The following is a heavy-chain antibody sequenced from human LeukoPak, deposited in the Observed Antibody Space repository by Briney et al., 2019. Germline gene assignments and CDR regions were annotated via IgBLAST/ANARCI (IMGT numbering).Heavy chain of an antibody. CDR3: ARDYPTTREGAFDI. CDR2: IYHSGST. Sequence: SETLSLTCAVSGGSISSSNWWSWVRQPPGKGLEWIREIYHSGSTNYNPSLKSRVTISVDKSKNQFSLKLSSVTAADTAVYYCARDYPTTREGAFDIWGQGTMVTVSS. J-gene: IGHJ3*02. CDR1: GGSISSSNW. V-gene: IGHV4-4*02. D-gene: IGHD4-11*01.